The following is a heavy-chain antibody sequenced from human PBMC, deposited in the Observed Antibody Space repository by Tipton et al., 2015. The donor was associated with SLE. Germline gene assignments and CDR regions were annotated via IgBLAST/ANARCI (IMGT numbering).Heavy chain of an antibody. J-gene: IGHJ4*02. D-gene: IGHD3-16*01. CDR1: GFTYSGYA. Sequence: SLRLSCAAPGFTYSGYAMHWVRQAPGKGLEWVAFIRADGRNKDYADSVKGRFTISRDNSKNTLYLQMNRLRVEDTAVYYCAGGTGAYFDHWGQGTLVTVSS. CDR3: AGGTGAYFDH. CDR2: IRADGRNK. V-gene: IGHV3-30*02.